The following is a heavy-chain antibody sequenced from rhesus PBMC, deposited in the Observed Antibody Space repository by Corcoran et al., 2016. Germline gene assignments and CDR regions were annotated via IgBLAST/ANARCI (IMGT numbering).Heavy chain of an antibody. CDR3: ARNHNWNYVDY. J-gene: IGHJ4*01. D-gene: IGHD1-26*01. CDR2: IYGSGGST. V-gene: IGHV4-160*01. CDR1: GGSISSNN. Sequence: QVQLQESGPGLVKPSETLSLTCAVSGGSISSNNWSWIRQAQGKGLEWMGRIYGSGGSTDYNPSLKSRVTISTDTSKNQFSLKLSSVTAADTAVYYCARNHNWNYVDYWGQGVLVTVSS.